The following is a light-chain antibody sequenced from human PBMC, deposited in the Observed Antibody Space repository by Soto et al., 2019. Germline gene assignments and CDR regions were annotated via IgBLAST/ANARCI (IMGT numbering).Light chain of an antibody. J-gene: IGKJ4*01. CDR3: QRRSYWLT. CDR1: QSVSSY. CDR2: DAS. Sequence: EIVLTQSPATLSLSPGEGATLSCRASQSVSSYLAWYQQKPGQAPRLLIYDASNRATGIPARFSGSGSGTDFTLTISSLEPEDFAVYYCQRRSYWLTFGGGTKVEI. V-gene: IGKV3-11*01.